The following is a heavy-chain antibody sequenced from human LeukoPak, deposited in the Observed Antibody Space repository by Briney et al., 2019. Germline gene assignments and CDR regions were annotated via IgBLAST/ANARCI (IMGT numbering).Heavy chain of an antibody. Sequence: SETLSLTCTVSGGSISSYYWSWIRQPPGKGLEWIGYIYYSGSTNHNPSLKSRVTISVDTSKNQFSLNLSSVTAADTAVYYCARGTFGGSGLLGFDPWGQGTLVTVSS. D-gene: IGHD3-10*01. V-gene: IGHV4-59*01. CDR2: IYYSGST. J-gene: IGHJ5*02. CDR3: ARGTFGGSGLLGFDP. CDR1: GGSISSYY.